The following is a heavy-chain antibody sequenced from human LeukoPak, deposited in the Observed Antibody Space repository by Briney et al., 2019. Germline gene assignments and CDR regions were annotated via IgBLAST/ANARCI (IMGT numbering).Heavy chain of an antibody. CDR2: ISGSGGST. J-gene: IGHJ4*02. D-gene: IGHD3-10*01. CDR1: GFTFSSYA. CDR3: AKDRAYGSGIPGY. V-gene: IGHV3-23*01. Sequence: GGSLRLSCAASGFTFSSYAMSWVRQAPGKGLEWVSAISGSGGSTYYADSVKGRFTISRDNSKNTLYLPMNSRRAEDTAVYYCAKDRAYGSGIPGYWGQGTLVTVSS.